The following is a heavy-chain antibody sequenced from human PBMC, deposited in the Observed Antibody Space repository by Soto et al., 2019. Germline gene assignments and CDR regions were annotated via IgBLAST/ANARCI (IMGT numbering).Heavy chain of an antibody. V-gene: IGHV1-69*13. CDR3: ASLSYGDVYFDY. CDR2: IIPIFGTA. D-gene: IGHD4-17*01. J-gene: IGHJ4*02. CDR1: GGTFSSYA. Sequence: GASVKVSCKASGGTFSSYAISWVRQAPGQGLEWMGGIIPIFGTANYAQKFQGRVTITADESTSTAYMELSSLRSEDTAVYYCASLSYGDVYFDYWGQGTLVTVSS.